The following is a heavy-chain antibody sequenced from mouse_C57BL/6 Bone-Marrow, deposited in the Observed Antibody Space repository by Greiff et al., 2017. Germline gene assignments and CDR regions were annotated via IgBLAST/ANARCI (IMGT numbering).Heavy chain of an antibody. CDR3: ARPGQYYFDY. CDR2: ISSGSSTI. CDR1: GFTFSDYG. V-gene: IGHV5-17*01. J-gene: IGHJ2*01. Sequence: EVKLVESGGGLVKPGGSLKLSCAASGFTFSDYGMHWVRQAPVKGLEWVAYISSGSSTIDYADTVKGRFTISRDNAKNTLFLQMTSLRSEDTAMYYCARPGQYYFDYWGQGTTLTVSS.